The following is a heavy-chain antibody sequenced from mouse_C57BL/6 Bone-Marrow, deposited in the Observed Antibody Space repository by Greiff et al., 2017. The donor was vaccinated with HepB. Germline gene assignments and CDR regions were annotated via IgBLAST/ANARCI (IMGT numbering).Heavy chain of an antibody. V-gene: IGHV10-3*01. Sequence: GGGLVQPKGSLKLSCAASGFTFNTYAMHWVGQAPGKGLEWVARIRSKSSNYATYYADSVKDRFTISRDDSQSMLYLQMNNLKTEDTAMYYCVRDRDYSYYFDYWGQGTTLTVSS. CDR1: GFTFNTYA. D-gene: IGHD2-13*01. CDR3: VRDRDYSYYFDY. CDR2: IRSKSSNYAT. J-gene: IGHJ2*01.